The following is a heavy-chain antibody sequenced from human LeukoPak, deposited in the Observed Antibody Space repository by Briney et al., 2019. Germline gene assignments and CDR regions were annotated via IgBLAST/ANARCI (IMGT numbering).Heavy chain of an antibody. CDR3: ARVMGSSPLLNFDY. D-gene: IGHD6-6*01. J-gene: IGHJ4*02. V-gene: IGHV4-59*01. Sequence: SETLSLTCTVSGGSISSYYWSWIRQPPGKGLECIGYIYYSGSTKYNPSLKSRVTISVDTSKNQFSLRPSSVTAADTAVYYCARVMGSSPLLNFDYWGQGTLVTVSS. CDR1: GGSISSYY. CDR2: IYYSGST.